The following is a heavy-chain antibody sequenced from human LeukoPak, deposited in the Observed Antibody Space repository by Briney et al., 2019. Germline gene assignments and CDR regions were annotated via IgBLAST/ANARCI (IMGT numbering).Heavy chain of an antibody. CDR1: GFTFSSYA. CDR3: AKESSYYYDSSGYPLTPFDY. D-gene: IGHD3-22*01. CDR2: ISGSGGST. Sequence: GGSLRLSCAASGFTFSSYAMSWVRQAPGKGLEWVSAISGSGGSTYYADSVKGRFTISRDNSKSTLYLQMNSLRAEDTAVYYCAKESSYYYDSSGYPLTPFDYWGQGTLVTVSS. J-gene: IGHJ4*02. V-gene: IGHV3-23*01.